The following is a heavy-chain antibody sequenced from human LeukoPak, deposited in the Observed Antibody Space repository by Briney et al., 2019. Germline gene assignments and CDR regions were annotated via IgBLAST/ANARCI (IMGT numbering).Heavy chain of an antibody. CDR1: GFAFSTYA. CDR3: SRGHSDSRGYHGDY. CDR2: INSDGSST. D-gene: IGHD3-22*01. V-gene: IGHV3-64*01. J-gene: IGHJ4*02. Sequence: PGGSLRLSCVASGFAFSTYAMHWVRQAPGKGLEYVSGINSDGSSTYYANSVKGRFTISRDNSRNTLYLQMGSLRAEDLALYYCSRGHSDSRGYHGDYWGQGTLVTVSS.